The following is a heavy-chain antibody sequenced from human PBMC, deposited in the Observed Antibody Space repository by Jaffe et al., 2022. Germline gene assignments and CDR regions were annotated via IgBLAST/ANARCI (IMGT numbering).Heavy chain of an antibody. CDR2: IYYSGST. V-gene: IGHV4-59*01. CDR3: ARDRTAAGDYHDAFDI. J-gene: IGHJ3*02. D-gene: IGHD6-13*01. Sequence: QVQLQESGPGLVKPSETLSLTCTVSGGSISSYYWSWIRQPPGKGLEWIGYIYYSGSTNYNPSLKSRVTISVDTSKNQFSLKLSSVTAADTAVYYCARDRTAAGDYHDAFDIWGQGTMVTVSS. CDR1: GGSISSYY.